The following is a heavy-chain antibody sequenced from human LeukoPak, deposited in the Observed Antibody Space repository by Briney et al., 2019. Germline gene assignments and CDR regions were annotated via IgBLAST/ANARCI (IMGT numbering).Heavy chain of an antibody. CDR1: GYSISSGYY. Sequence: SETLSLTCAVSGYSISSGYYWGWIRQPPGKGLEWIGIFYHGGSYYYNPSLKSRVTISVDTSKNQFSLRVTSVTAADTAVYYCARHFVRSGSYWADYWGQGTLVTVSS. CDR2: FYHGGSY. CDR3: ARHFVRSGSYWADY. D-gene: IGHD1-26*01. J-gene: IGHJ4*02. V-gene: IGHV4-38-2*01.